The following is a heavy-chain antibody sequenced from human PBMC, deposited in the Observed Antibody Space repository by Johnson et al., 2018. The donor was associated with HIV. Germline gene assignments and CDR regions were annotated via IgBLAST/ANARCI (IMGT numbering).Heavy chain of an antibody. CDR2: ISYDGSNK. Sequence: QVQLVQSGGGVVQPGRSLRLSCAASGLTFSSYAMHWVRQAPGKGLEWVAVISYDGSNKYYADSVKGRFTISRDNSKNTLYLQMNSLRAEDTAVYYCARGFEQLDDAFDIWGQGTMVTVSS. CDR1: GLTFSSYA. V-gene: IGHV3-30-3*01. J-gene: IGHJ3*02. D-gene: IGHD1-1*01. CDR3: ARGFEQLDDAFDI.